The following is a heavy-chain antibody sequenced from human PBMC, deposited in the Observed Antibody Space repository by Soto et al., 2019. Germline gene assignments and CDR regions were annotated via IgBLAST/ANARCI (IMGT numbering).Heavy chain of an antibody. D-gene: IGHD3-22*01. V-gene: IGHV3-21*01. Sequence: SGFTFSSYSMNWVCQAPGKGLEWVSSISSSSSYIYYADSVKGRFTISRDNAKSSLYLQMNSLRAEDTAVYYCAREDYYYDSRGYYSKFDYWGQGTLVTVSS. CDR1: GFTFSSYS. CDR3: AREDYYYDSRGYYSKFDY. J-gene: IGHJ4*02. CDR2: ISSSSSYI.